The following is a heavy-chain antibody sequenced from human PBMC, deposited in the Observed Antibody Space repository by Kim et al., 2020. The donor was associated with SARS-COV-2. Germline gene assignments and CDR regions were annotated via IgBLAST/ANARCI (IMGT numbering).Heavy chain of an antibody. CDR3: ARGGMGYCSGVSCYSHNYGMDV. CDR1: GYTFSNYA. D-gene: IGHD2-15*01. J-gene: IGHJ6*02. CDR2: INTNTGNP. Sequence: ASVKVSCKASGYTFSNYAMNWVRQAPGQGLEWMGWINTNTGNPTYAQGFTGRFVFSLDTSVSTAYLQISSLKAEDTAVYYCARGGMGYCSGVSCYSHNYGMDVWGQGTTVTVSS. V-gene: IGHV7-4-1*02.